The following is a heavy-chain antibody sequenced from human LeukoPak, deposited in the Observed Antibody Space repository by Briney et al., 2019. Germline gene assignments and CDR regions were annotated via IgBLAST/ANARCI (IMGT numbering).Heavy chain of an antibody. V-gene: IGHV4-59*01. J-gene: IGHJ3*02. D-gene: IGHD3-16*02. CDR1: VGPISSYY. Sequence: SETLSLTCTVSVGPISSYYWSWIRQPPGKGLEWIRYIYYSGSPNYNPSLKSRVSISVDTSKNQSSLKLCSVTAADTAVYYCARVKITFGGVIVKGAFDIWGQGTMVTVSS. CDR3: ARVKITFGGVIVKGAFDI. CDR2: IYYSGSP.